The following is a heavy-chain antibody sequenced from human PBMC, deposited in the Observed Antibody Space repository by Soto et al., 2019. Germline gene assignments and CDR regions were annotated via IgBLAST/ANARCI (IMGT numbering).Heavy chain of an antibody. V-gene: IGHV3-33*01. CDR1: GFTFSSYG. J-gene: IGHJ5*02. D-gene: IGHD2-8*01. CDR2: IWYDGSNK. CDR3: ARDERGYCTDP. Sequence: ESGGGVVQPGRSLRLSCAASGFTFSSYGMHWVRQAPGKGLEWVAVIWYDGSNKYYADSVKGRFTISRDNSKNTLYLQMNSLRAEDTAVYYCARDERGYCTDPWGQGTLVTVSS.